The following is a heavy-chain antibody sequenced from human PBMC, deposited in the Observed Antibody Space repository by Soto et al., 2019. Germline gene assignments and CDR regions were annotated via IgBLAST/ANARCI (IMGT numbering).Heavy chain of an antibody. CDR1: GFTFSSYS. CDR3: ARHPERIAEIGWFDP. D-gene: IGHD6-13*01. Sequence: EVQLVESGGGLVQPGGSLRLSCAASGFTFSSYSMNWVRQAPGKGREWVSYISSSSSTIYYADSVKGRCTISRDNAKNSLYLQMNSLRAEDTAVYYCARHPERIAEIGWFDPWGQGTLVTVSS. CDR2: ISSSSSTI. V-gene: IGHV3-48*01. J-gene: IGHJ5*02.